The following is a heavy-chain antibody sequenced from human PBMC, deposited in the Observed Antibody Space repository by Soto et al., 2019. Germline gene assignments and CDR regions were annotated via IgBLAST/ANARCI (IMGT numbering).Heavy chain of an antibody. D-gene: IGHD5-18*01. J-gene: IGHJ4*02. CDR2: IKSKSDGETA. V-gene: IGHV3-15*01. CDR3: AITAMINRDSSTSFDY. CDR1: GLTFSNVW. Sequence: PVGSLRLSCAASGLTFSNVWMTWVRQAPGKGLEWVGRIKSKSDGETADVAAPVKARFTISRDDSKNTVFLEMNSLKSEGTALYYCAITAMINRDSSTSFDYWGRGTQVTVSS.